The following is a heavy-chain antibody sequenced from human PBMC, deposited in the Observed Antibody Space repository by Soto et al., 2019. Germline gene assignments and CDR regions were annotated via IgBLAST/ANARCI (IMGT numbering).Heavy chain of an antibody. CDR1: GGSISSSSYY. V-gene: IGHV4-39*01. Sequence: SETLSLTCTVSGGSISSSSYYWGWIRQPPGKGLEWIGSIYYSGSTYYNPSLKSRVTISVDTSKNQFSLKLSSVTAADTAVYYCARQAARPHVSHSIDYWGQGTLVTVSS. J-gene: IGHJ4*02. D-gene: IGHD6-6*01. CDR2: IYYSGST. CDR3: ARQAARPHVSHSIDY.